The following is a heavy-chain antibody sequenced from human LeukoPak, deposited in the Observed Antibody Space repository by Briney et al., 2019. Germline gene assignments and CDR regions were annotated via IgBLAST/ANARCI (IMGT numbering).Heavy chain of an antibody. J-gene: IGHJ4*02. CDR1: GGSFSGYY. D-gene: IGHD3-10*01. V-gene: IGHV4-34*01. CDR2: INHSGST. Sequence: SETLSLTCAVYGGSFSGYYWSWIRQPPGKGLEWIGEINHSGSTNYNPSLKSRVTISVDTSKNQFSLKLSSVTAADTAVYYCARANRMVRGVIRPFDYWGQGTLVTVSS. CDR3: ARANRMVRGVIRPFDY.